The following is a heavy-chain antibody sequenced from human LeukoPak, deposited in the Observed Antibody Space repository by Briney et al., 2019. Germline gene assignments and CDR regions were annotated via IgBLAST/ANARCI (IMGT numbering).Heavy chain of an antibody. CDR2: MNPVSGNA. CDR3: ARAPMGRGALY. CDR1: GYTFTNFD. Sequence: ASVKVSCKASGYTFTNFDINWVRQAPGQGLEWMGWMNPVSGNAGSAQKFQGRVTLTRDTSMSTAYMEVTSLRSDDTAFYYCARAPMGRGALYWGQGTLVTVSS. V-gene: IGHV1-8*01. J-gene: IGHJ4*02. D-gene: IGHD3-10*01.